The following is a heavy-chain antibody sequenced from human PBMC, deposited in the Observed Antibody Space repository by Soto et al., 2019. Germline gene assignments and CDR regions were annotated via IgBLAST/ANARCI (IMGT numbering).Heavy chain of an antibody. CDR2: ISGSGGST. Sequence: GSLRLSCAASGFTFSSYAMSWVRQAPGKGLEWVSAISGSGGSTYYADSVKGRFTISRDNSKNTLYLQMNSLRAEDTAVYYCAKAPPYYYDSSGYYDYWGQGTLVTVSS. CDR1: GFTFSSYA. CDR3: AKAPPYYYDSSGYYDY. D-gene: IGHD3-22*01. J-gene: IGHJ4*02. V-gene: IGHV3-23*01.